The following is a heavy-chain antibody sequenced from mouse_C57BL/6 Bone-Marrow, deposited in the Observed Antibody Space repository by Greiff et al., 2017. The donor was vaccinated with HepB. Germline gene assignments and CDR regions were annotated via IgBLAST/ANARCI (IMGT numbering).Heavy chain of an antibody. CDR2: ISSGSSTI. V-gene: IGHV5-17*01. CDR3: ARVPFLLRYAMDY. J-gene: IGHJ4*01. CDR1: GFTFSDYG. D-gene: IGHD1-1*01. Sequence: VQLKESGGGLVKPGGSLKLSCAASGFTFSDYGMHWVRQAPEKGLEWVAYISSGSSTIYYADTVKGRFTISRDNAKNTLFLQMTSLRSEDTAMYYCARVPFLLRYAMDYWGQGTSVTVSS.